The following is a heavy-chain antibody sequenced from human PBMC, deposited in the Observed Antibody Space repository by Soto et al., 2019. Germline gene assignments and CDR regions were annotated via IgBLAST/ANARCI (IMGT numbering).Heavy chain of an antibody. D-gene: IGHD3-9*01. J-gene: IGHJ5*02. CDR1: GFNFSGDW. CDR3: ARSYDILTGYTWFDP. Sequence: GGSVRVSGAAAGFNFSGDWMHWVRQSPGKGLVWVSRINSDGSSTSYADSVKGRFTISRDNAKNTLYLQMNSLRAEDTAVYYCARSYDILTGYTWFDPWGQGTLVTVSS. V-gene: IGHV3-74*01. CDR2: INSDGSST.